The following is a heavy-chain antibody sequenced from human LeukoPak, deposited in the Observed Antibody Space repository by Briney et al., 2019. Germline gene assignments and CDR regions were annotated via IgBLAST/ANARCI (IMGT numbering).Heavy chain of an antibody. V-gene: IGHV3-30-3*01. J-gene: IGHJ4*02. D-gene: IGHD3-3*01. CDR1: GFTFSSCA. Sequence: GGSLRLSCAASGFTFSSCAMHWVRQAPGKGLEWVAVISYDGSNKYSADSVKGRFTIPRDNSKNTLYLQMNSLRAEDTAVYYCARDPPYYDFWSGYFDYWGQGTLVTVSS. CDR2: ISYDGSNK. CDR3: ARDPPYYDFWSGYFDY.